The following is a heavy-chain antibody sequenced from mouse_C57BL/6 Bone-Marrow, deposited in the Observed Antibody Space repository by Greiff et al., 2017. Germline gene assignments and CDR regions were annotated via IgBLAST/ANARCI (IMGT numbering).Heavy chain of an antibody. D-gene: IGHD1-1*01. V-gene: IGHV1-82*01. CDR1: GYAFSSYW. Sequence: QVQLQQSGPELVKPGASVKISCKASGYAFSSYWMNWVKQRPGKGLEWIGRIYPGDGDTNYNGKFKGKATLTADKSSSTAYMQLRSLPSEDAAVSFYDRGGNYCVSGFFYWYFEVWGTGTTVTVSS. CDR3: DRGGNYCVSGFFYWYFEV. CDR2: IYPGDGDT. J-gene: IGHJ1*03.